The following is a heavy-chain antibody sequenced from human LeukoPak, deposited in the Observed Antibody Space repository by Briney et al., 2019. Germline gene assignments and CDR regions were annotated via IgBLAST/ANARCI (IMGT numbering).Heavy chain of an antibody. CDR2: ISTTGGTT. CDR1: GLTFSSYG. J-gene: IGHJ6*03. Sequence: GGSLRLSCAASGLTFSSYGMSWVRQAPGRGLEWVSAISTTGGTTYYADSVRGRFTISRDNSRNTLYLQMNSLRAEDTALYYCARAAGSGYYFYMDVWGKGTTVTVSS. V-gene: IGHV3-23*01. CDR3: ARAAGSGYYFYMDV.